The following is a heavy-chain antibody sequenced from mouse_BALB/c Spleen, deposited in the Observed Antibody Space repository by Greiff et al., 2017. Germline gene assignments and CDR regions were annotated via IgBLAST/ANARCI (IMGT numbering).Heavy chain of an antibody. J-gene: IGHJ2*01. V-gene: IGHV1S81*02. CDR3: TRSGTTVGYYFDY. CDR1: GYTFTSYY. D-gene: IGHD1-1*01. Sequence: QVQLKESGADLVKPGASVKLSCKASGYTFTSYYMYWVKQRPGQGLEWIGEINPSNGGTNFNEKFKSKATLTVDKSSSTAYMQLSSLTSEDSAVYYCTRSGTTVGYYFDYWGQGTTLTVSS. CDR2: INPSNGGT.